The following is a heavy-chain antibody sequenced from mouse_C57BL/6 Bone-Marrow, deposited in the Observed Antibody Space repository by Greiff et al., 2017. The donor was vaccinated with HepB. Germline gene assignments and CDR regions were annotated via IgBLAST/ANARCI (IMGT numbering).Heavy chain of an antibody. Sequence: VQLQQSGPELARPWASVKISCQAFYTFSRRVHFAIRDTNYWMQWVKQRPGQGLEWIGAIYPGNGDTSYNQKFKGKATLTADKSSSTAYMQLSSLTSEYSAVYYCAWKIYYYGSSRYYYAMDYWGQGTSVTVSS. CDR2: GQGLEWIG. J-gene: IGHJ4*01. D-gene: IGHD1-1*01. V-gene: IGHV1-87*01. CDR1: YTFSRRVH. CDR3: SEYSAVYYCAWKIYYYGSSRYYYAMDY.